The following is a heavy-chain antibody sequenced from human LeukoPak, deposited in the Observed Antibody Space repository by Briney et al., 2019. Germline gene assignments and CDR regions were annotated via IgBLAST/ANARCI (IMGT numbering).Heavy chain of an antibody. Sequence: PGGSLRLSCAASGFTFDDYTMHWVRHAPGKGLEGVSLISWDGGSTYYADSVKGRFTISRDNSKNSLYLQMNSLRTEDTALYYCAKGTVTTFLVDVWGQGTTVTVSS. CDR3: AKGTVTTFLVDV. D-gene: IGHD2/OR15-2a*01. V-gene: IGHV3-43*01. J-gene: IGHJ6*02. CDR1: GFTFDDYT. CDR2: ISWDGGST.